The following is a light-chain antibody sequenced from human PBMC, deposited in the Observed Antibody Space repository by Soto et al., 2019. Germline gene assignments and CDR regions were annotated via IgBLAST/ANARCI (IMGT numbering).Light chain of an antibody. CDR2: GAS. CDR1: QSVFSK. Sequence: MVMTQSPSTLSVSPGERVTLSCRASQSVFSKLAWYQQKPGQAPRLLIYGASTRATGIPARFSGSGSGTEFTLTISSLQSEDFAVYYCQQYNNWPLTFGGGTKVDIK. CDR3: QQYNNWPLT. V-gene: IGKV3-15*01. J-gene: IGKJ4*01.